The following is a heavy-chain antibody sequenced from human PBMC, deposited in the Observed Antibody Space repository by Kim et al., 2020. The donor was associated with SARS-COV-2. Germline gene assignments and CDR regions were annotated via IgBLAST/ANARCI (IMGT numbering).Heavy chain of an antibody. V-gene: IGHV3-33*06. CDR3: AKNDYYGSGSYYLDY. J-gene: IGHJ4*02. CDR1: GFTFSSYG. Sequence: GGSLRLSCAASGFTFSSYGMHWVRQAPGKGLEWVAVIWYDGSNKYYADSVKGRFTISRDNSKNTLYLQMNSLRAEDTAVYYCAKNDYYGSGSYYLDYWGQGTLVTVSS. D-gene: IGHD3-10*01. CDR2: IWYDGSNK.